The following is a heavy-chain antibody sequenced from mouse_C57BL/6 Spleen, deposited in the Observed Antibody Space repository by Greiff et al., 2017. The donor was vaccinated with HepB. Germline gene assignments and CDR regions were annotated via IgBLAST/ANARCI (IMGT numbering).Heavy chain of an antibody. J-gene: IGHJ1*03. CDR2: IDPSDSYT. CDR1: GYTFTSYW. D-gene: IGHD2-1*01. V-gene: IGHV1-50*01. Sequence: VQLQQPGAELVKPGASVKLSCKASGYTFTSYWMQWVKQRPGQGLEWIGEIDPSDSYTNYNQKFKGKATLTVDTSSSTAYMQLSSLTSEDSAVYYCARGYGKNFDVWGTGTTVTVSS. CDR3: ARGYGKNFDV.